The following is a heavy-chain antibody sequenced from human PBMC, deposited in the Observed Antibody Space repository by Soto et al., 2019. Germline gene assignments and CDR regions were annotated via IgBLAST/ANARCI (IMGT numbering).Heavy chain of an antibody. J-gene: IGHJ6*02. CDR2: INHSGST. Sequence: SETLSLTCAVYGGSFSGYYWSWIRQPPGKGLEWIGEINHSGSTNYNPSLKSRVTISVDTSKNQFSLKLSSVTAADTAVYYCARGLGGSYYYYYYGMDVWGQGTTVTVSS. V-gene: IGHV4-34*01. CDR3: ARGLGGSYYYYYYGMDV. CDR1: GGSFSGYY. D-gene: IGHD1-26*01.